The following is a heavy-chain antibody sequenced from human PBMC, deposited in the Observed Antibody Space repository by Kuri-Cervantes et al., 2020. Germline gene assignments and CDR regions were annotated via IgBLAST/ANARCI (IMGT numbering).Heavy chain of an antibody. CDR2: IYPGDSDT. D-gene: IGHD4-11*01. CDR1: GYSFTSYW. Sequence: KVSCKGSGYSFTSYWIGWVHQMPGKGLEWMGIIYPGDSDTRYSPSFQGQVTISADKSISTAYLQWSSLKASDTAMYYCARRGDDYTLTFFDYWGQGTLVTVSS. J-gene: IGHJ4*02. V-gene: IGHV5-51*07. CDR3: ARRGDDYTLTFFDY.